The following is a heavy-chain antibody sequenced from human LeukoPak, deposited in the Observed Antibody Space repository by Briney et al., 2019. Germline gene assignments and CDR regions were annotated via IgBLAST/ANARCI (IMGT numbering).Heavy chain of an antibody. V-gene: IGHV3-7*04. CDR2: IKGDGNEK. Sequence: GGSLRLSCAAFGFTFSSYRMSWVRQAPGKGLEWVANIKGDGNEKYYVDSVKGRFTISRDNAKESLFLQMNSLRAEDTAVYYCTRVGYSYGYPYFDYWGQGTLVTVSS. CDR1: GFTFSSYR. J-gene: IGHJ4*02. D-gene: IGHD5-18*01. CDR3: TRVGYSYGYPYFDY.